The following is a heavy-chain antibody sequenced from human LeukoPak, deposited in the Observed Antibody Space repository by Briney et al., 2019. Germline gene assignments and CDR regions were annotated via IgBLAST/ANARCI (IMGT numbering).Heavy chain of an antibody. CDR3: ARHEGCSGGSCYYYGMDV. CDR1: GYSFTSYW. Sequence: GASLKISCKGSGYSFTSYWIGWVRQLPGKGLEWMGIIYPGDSDTRYSPSFQGQVTISADKSISTAYLQWSSLKASDTAMYYCARHEGCSGGSCYYYGMDVWGQGTTVTVSS. CDR2: IYPGDSDT. D-gene: IGHD2-15*01. V-gene: IGHV5-51*01. J-gene: IGHJ6*02.